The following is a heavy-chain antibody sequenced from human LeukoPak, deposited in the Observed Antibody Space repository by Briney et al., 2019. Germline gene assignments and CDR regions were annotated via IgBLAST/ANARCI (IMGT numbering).Heavy chain of an antibody. CDR1: GGSISNYY. V-gene: IGHV4-59*08. Sequence: SETLSLTCTVSGGSISNYYWSWIRQPPGKGLEWIGYIYYSGSTNYNPSLKSRVTISVDTSKNQFSLKLTSVTAADAAVYYCAGSVAVAGGYWYFDLWGRGTLVTASS. J-gene: IGHJ2*01. D-gene: IGHD6-19*01. CDR3: AGSVAVAGGYWYFDL. CDR2: IYYSGST.